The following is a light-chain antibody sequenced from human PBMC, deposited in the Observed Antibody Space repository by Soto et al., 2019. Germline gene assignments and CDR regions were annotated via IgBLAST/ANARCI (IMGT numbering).Light chain of an antibody. CDR2: GAS. J-gene: IGKJ5*01. Sequence: IVRTQSPATLSVSPGEGVTLSCRASQSVRSHLAWYQPKPGQPPSLLIYGASTRATGIPARFSGSGFGTEFTLTIRSLQSEDFAVYYCQQYKNWPLFGQGTRLEIK. V-gene: IGKV3-15*01. CDR1: QSVRSH. CDR3: QQYKNWPL.